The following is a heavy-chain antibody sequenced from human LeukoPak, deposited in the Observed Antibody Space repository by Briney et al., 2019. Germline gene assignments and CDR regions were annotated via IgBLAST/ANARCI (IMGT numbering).Heavy chain of an antibody. Sequence: SETLSLTCAVYGGSFSGYYWSWIRQPPGKGLEWIGEINHSGSTNYNPSLKSRVTISVDTSKNQFSLKLSSVTAADTAVYYCARGVATIVGYYYCMDVWGQGTTVTVSS. CDR1: GGSFSGYY. D-gene: IGHD5-12*01. J-gene: IGHJ6*02. V-gene: IGHV4-34*01. CDR3: ARGVATIVGYYYCMDV. CDR2: INHSGST.